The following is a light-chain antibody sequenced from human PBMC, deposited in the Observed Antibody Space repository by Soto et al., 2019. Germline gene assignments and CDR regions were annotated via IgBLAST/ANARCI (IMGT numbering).Light chain of an antibody. CDR3: SSFTGASTI. J-gene: IGLJ1*01. V-gene: IGLV2-8*01. Sequence: QSVLTQPPSASGSPGQSVTISCTGTSSDVGGYNYVSWYQQHPGKAPKLVIYEVTKRPSGVPDRFSGSKSGNTASLTVSGLQAEDEADYYCSSFTGASTIFGTGTRSPS. CDR1: SSDVGGYNY. CDR2: EVT.